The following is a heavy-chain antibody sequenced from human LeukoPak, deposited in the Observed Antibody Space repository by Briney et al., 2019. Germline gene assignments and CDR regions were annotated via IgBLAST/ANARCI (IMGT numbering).Heavy chain of an antibody. Sequence: PGGSLRLSCAASGFTFSSYEMNWVRQAPGKGLEWVSYISSSGSTIYYADSVKGRFTISRDNAKNSLYLQMNSLRPEDTAVYHCARARPSMWIDYWGQGTLVTVSS. J-gene: IGHJ4*02. V-gene: IGHV3-48*03. CDR2: ISSSGSTI. CDR1: GFTFSSYE. D-gene: IGHD5-12*01. CDR3: ARARPSMWIDY.